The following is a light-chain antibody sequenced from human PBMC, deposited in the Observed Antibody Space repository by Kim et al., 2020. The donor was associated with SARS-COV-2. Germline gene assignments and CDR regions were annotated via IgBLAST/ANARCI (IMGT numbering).Light chain of an antibody. CDR2: QDS. J-gene: IGLJ2*01. CDR3: QAWDSSTHVV. V-gene: IGLV3-1*01. CDR1: KLGDKY. Sequence: SYELTQPPSVSVSPGQIASITCSGDKLGDKYACWYQQKPGQSPVLVIYQDSKRPSGIPERFSGSNSGNTATLTISGTQAMDGADYYCQAWDSSTHVVFGGGTQLTVL.